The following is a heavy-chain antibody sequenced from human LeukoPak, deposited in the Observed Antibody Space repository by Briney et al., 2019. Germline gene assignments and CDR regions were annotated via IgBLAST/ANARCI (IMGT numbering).Heavy chain of an antibody. CDR1: GFTVSSNY. J-gene: IGHJ4*02. CDR2: ISYDGSNK. CDR3: AKDTYAVVVAATPDY. D-gene: IGHD2-15*01. Sequence: GGSLRLSCAASGFTVSSNYMSWVRQAPGKGLEWVAVISYDGSNKYYADSVKGRFTISRDNSKNTLYLQMNSLRAEDTAVYYCAKDTYAVVVAATPDYWGQGTLVTVSS. V-gene: IGHV3-30*18.